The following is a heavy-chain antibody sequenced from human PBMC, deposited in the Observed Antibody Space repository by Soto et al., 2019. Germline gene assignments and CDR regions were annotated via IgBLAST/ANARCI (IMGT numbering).Heavy chain of an antibody. V-gene: IGHV3-23*01. CDR1: GFSFSNYA. D-gene: IGHD2-15*01. CDR3: AKASASGASCNDY. CDR2: LSGSGRST. J-gene: IGHJ4*02. Sequence: GGALRHSCVASGFSFSNYAMNWVRQPPGQGLQWVSALSGSGRSTYYADSVKARFTTSGDNSKNTLYLQMNSLSADDTAIYYCAKASASGASCNDYWGQGILVTVSS.